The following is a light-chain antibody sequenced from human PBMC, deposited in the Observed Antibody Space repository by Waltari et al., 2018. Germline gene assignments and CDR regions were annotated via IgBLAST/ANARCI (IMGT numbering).Light chain of an antibody. V-gene: IGKV3-20*01. CDR1: QSVSADY. CDR3: QQYGRSPGYT. J-gene: IGKJ2*01. CDR2: GAS. Sequence: EIVLTQSPGTLSLSPGERATLSCRASQSVSADYLAWYQQRPGQAPRLLIYGASTRATGIPDRFSGSGSGTDFTLTISRLEPEDVAVYYCQQYGRSPGYTFGQGTKVEI.